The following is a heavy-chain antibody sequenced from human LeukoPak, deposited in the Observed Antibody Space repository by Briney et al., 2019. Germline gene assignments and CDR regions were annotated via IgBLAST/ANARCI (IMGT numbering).Heavy chain of an antibody. D-gene: IGHD6-19*01. V-gene: IGHV3-21*04. CDR1: GFIFSGYS. CDR3: AKESSGGWYFDY. J-gene: IGHJ4*02. Sequence: GGSLRLSCAASGFIFSGYSMNWVRQAPGKGLEWVSSISSSSSSIYYADSVKGRFTISRDNTKKSLYLQMNSLRAEDTAVYYCAKESSGGWYFDYWGQGTLVTVSS. CDR2: ISSSSSSI.